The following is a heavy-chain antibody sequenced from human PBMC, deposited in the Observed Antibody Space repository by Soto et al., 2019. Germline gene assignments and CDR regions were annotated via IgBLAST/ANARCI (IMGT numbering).Heavy chain of an antibody. CDR2: IYYSGST. Sequence: SETLSLTCTFSGGSISSSSYCWGWIRQPPGKGLEWIGSIYYSGSTYYNPSLKSRVTISVDTSKNQFSLKLSSVTAADTAVYYCARLSQGGSYWNGHGMDVWGQGTTVTVSS. D-gene: IGHD1-26*01. V-gene: IGHV4-39*01. J-gene: IGHJ6*02. CDR1: GGSISSSSYC. CDR3: ARLSQGGSYWNGHGMDV.